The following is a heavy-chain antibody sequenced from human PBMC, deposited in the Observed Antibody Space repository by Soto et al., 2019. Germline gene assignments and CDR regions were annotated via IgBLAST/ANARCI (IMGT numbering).Heavy chain of an antibody. V-gene: IGHV3-66*01. CDR1: GFTVSSNY. CDR2: IYSGGST. D-gene: IGHD1-7*01. J-gene: IGHJ5*02. CDR3: ARDRITGTTSGFDP. Sequence: PGGSLRLSFAASGFTVSSNYMSWVRQAPGKGLEWVSVIYSGGSTYYADSVKGRFTISRDNSKNTLYLQMNSLRAEDTAVYYCARDRITGTTSGFDPWGQGTLVTVSS.